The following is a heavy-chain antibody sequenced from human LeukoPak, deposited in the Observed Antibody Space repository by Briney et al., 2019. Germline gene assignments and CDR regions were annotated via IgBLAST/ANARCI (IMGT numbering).Heavy chain of an antibody. CDR1: GYTFTSYY. D-gene: IGHD2-2*02. Sequence: ASVKVSCKAPGYTFTSYYMHWVRQAPGQGLEWMGIINPSGGSTSYAQKFQGRVTMTRDTSTSTVYMELSSLRSEDTAVYYCARGGYCSSTSCYSVVYYYYYYMDVWGKGTTVTVSS. CDR3: ARGGYCSSTSCYSVVYYYYYYMDV. V-gene: IGHV1-46*01. CDR2: INPSGGST. J-gene: IGHJ6*03.